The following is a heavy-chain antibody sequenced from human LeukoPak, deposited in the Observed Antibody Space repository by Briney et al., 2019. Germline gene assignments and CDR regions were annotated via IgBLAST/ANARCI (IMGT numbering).Heavy chain of an antibody. CDR3: AGRSGWDPFDY. CDR2: ISGSGGST. CDR1: GFTFSSYA. Sequence: GGSLRLCCAASGFTFSSYAMSWVRQAPGKGLEWVSAISGSGGSTYYADSVKGRFTISRDNSKNTLYLQMNSLRAEDTAVYYCAGRSGWDPFDYWGQGTLVTVSS. V-gene: IGHV3-23*01. D-gene: IGHD6-19*01. J-gene: IGHJ4*02.